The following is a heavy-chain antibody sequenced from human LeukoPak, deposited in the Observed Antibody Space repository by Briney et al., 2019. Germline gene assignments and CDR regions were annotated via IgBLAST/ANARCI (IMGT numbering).Heavy chain of an antibody. CDR3: ARERAYSSSWGYFGY. CDR1: GFTFSSYW. D-gene: IGHD6-13*01. Sequence: GGSLRLSCAASGFTFSSYWMSWVRQAPGKGLEWVANIKQDGSEKYYVDSVKGRFTISRDNAKNSLYLQMNSLRAEDTAVYYCARERAYSSSWGYFGYWGQGTLVTVSS. J-gene: IGHJ4*02. CDR2: IKQDGSEK. V-gene: IGHV3-7*01.